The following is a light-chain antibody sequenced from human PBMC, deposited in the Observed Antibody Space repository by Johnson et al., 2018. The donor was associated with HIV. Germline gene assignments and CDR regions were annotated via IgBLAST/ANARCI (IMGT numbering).Light chain of an antibody. CDR1: SSNIGNFY. V-gene: IGLV1-51*02. CDR2: KTN. Sequence: QSVLTQPPSVSAAPGQRVTISCSGSSSNIGNFYVSWYQQLPETAPKLLIYKTNDRPPGIPDRFSGSQSGTSATLDITGLPTGDEADYYCGTWDSSLNTEVFGTGTKVTVL. J-gene: IGLJ1*01. CDR3: GTWDSSLNTEV.